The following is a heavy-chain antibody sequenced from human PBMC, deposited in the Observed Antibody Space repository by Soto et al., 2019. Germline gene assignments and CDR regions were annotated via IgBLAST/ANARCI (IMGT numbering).Heavy chain of an antibody. CDR1: GYSFTSYW. D-gene: IGHD3-22*01. V-gene: IGHV5-51*01. CDR2: IYPGDSDT. J-gene: IGHJ3*02. CDR3: ARPPSYYYDSRPYAFDI. Sequence: PGESLKISCKGSGYSFTSYWIGWVRQMPGKGLEWMGIIYPGDSDTRYSPSFQGQVTISADKSISTAYLQWSSLKASDTAMYYCARPPSYYYDSRPYAFDIWGQGTMVTVSS.